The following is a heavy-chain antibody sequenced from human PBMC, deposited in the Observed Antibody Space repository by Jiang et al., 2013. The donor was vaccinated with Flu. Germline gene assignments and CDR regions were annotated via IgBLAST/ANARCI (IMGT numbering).Heavy chain of an antibody. CDR3: AKIESRLSNSFTFDN. V-gene: IGHV3-9*01. Sequence: VQPGRSLRLSCAASGFTFANYAMHWARQAPGKGLEWVSGITWNSGNMGYADSVKGRFTISRDNANNSVYLQMNSLRPEDTALYYCAKIESRLSNSFTFDNWGQGTLVTVSS. D-gene: IGHD3-16*02. CDR1: GFTFANYA. J-gene: IGHJ4*02. CDR2: ITWNSGNM.